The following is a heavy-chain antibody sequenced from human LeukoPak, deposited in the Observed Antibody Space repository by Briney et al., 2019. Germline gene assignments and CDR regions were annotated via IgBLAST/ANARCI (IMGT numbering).Heavy chain of an antibody. CDR2: VGGSGGST. Sequence: GGSLRLSCAASGFTFSSYAMSWVRQAPGTGLEWVSTVGGSGGSTYYADSVKGRFTISRDNSKNTLYLQMNSLRAEDTAVYYCANPSNYDILTGYYHLLDYWGQGTLVTVSS. CDR3: ANPSNYDILTGYYHLLDY. D-gene: IGHD3-9*01. CDR1: GFTFSSYA. J-gene: IGHJ4*02. V-gene: IGHV3-23*01.